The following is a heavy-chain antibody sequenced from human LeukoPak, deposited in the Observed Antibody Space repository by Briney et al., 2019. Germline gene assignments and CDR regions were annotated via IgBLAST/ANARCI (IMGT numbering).Heavy chain of an antibody. V-gene: IGHV1-2*02. D-gene: IGHD3-9*01. J-gene: IGHJ4*02. Sequence: ASVKVSCKASGYTFTGYYMHWVRQAPGQGLEWMGWINPNSGGTNYAQKFQGRVTMTRDTSISTAYMELSRLRFDDTAVYYCARSPDILTGEKFDYWGQGTLVTVSS. CDR1: GYTFTGYY. CDR3: ARSPDILTGEKFDY. CDR2: INPNSGGT.